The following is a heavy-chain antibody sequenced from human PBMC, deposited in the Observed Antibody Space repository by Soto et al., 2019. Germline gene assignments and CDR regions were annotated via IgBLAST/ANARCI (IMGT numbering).Heavy chain of an antibody. D-gene: IGHD6-19*01. CDR3: ARESSGWINQDFDY. Sequence: ASVKVSCKASGDTFTSYGISWVRQAPGQGLEWMGWISAYNGNTNYAQKLQGRVTMTTDTSTSTAYMELRSLRSDDTAVYYCARESSGWINQDFDYWGQGTLVTVSS. CDR2: ISAYNGNT. J-gene: IGHJ4*02. CDR1: GDTFTSYG. V-gene: IGHV1-18*01.